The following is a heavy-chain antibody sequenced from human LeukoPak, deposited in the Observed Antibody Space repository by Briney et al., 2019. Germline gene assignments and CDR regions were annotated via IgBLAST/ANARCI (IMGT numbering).Heavy chain of an antibody. J-gene: IGHJ5*02. V-gene: IGHV3-30*18. CDR1: GFIFNTYD. D-gene: IGHD2-21*02. CDR2: ISYDGSNK. Sequence: GGSLRLSCAASGFIFNTYDMHWVRQAPGKGLEWVAVISYDGSNKYYADSVKGRFTISRDNSKNTLYLQMNSLRAEDTAVYYCAKGRGVPYEVVTAILDPWGQGTLVSVSS. CDR3: AKGRGVPYEVVTAILDP.